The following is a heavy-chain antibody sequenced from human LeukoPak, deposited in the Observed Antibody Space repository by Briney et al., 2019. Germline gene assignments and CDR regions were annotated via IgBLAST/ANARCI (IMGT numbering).Heavy chain of an antibody. V-gene: IGHV4-30-4*01. CDR1: GGSISSGDYY. J-gene: IGHJ5*02. Sequence: SETLSLTCTVSGGSISSGDYYWSWIRQPPGKGLEWVGYIYYSGSSYYNPSLKSRVTISVDTSKNQFSLKLTSVTAADTAVYYCARPYYYDSMIDPWGQGTLVTVSS. CDR3: ARPYYYDSMIDP. D-gene: IGHD3-22*01. CDR2: IYYSGSS.